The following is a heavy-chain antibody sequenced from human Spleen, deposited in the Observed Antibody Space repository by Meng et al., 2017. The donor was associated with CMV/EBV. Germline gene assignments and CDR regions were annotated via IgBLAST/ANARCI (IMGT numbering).Heavy chain of an antibody. V-gene: IGHV3-53*01. CDR1: GFTVSSNY. J-gene: IGHJ3*02. CDR2: IYSGGST. D-gene: IGHD2-15*01. CDR3: AGRIPLNAFDI. Sequence: GESLKISCAASGFTVSSNYMSWVRQAPGKGLEWVSVIYSGGSTYYADSVKGRFTISRDNSKNTLYLQMNSLRAEDTAVYYCAGRIPLNAFDIWGQGTMVTVSS.